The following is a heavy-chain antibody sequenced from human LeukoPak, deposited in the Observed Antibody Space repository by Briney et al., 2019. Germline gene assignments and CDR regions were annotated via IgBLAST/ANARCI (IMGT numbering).Heavy chain of an antibody. D-gene: IGHD1-26*01. CDR3: ARSGQWELPDY. J-gene: IGHJ4*02. CDR2: IYYTGST. V-gene: IGHV4-59*01. CDR1: GVSISSYY. Sequence: SETLSLTCTVSGVSISSYYWSWLRQPPGKGLEWIGYIYYTGSTNYNPSLKSRVTISIDTSKNQFSLKLSSVTAADTAVYYCARSGQWELPDYWGQGTLVTVSS.